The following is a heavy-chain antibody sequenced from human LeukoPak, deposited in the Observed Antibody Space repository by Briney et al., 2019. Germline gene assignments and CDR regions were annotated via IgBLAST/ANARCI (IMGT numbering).Heavy chain of an antibody. CDR3: ARDLNIDYGDYVVLDY. D-gene: IGHD4-17*01. CDR2: MNPNSGNT. Sequence: GASVKVSCKASGYTFTSYDINWVRQATGQGLEWMGWMNPNSGNTGYAQKFQGRVTMTRNTSISTAYMELSSLRSEDTAVYYCARDLNIDYGDYVVLDYWGQGTLVTVSS. J-gene: IGHJ4*02. V-gene: IGHV1-8*01. CDR1: GYTFTSYD.